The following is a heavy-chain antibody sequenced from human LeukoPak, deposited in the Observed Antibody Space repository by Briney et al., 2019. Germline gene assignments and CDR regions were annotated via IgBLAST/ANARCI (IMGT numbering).Heavy chain of an antibody. CDR3: ARLPMVRGEGNFDY. CDR1: GGSISSYY. Sequence: SETLSLTCTVSGGSISSYYWSWIRQPPGKGLEWIGYIYYSGSTNYNPSLKSRVTISVDTSKNQFSLKLSSVTAADTAVYYCARLPMVRGEGNFDYWGQGTLVTVSS. CDR2: IYYSGST. V-gene: IGHV4-59*08. D-gene: IGHD3-10*01. J-gene: IGHJ4*02.